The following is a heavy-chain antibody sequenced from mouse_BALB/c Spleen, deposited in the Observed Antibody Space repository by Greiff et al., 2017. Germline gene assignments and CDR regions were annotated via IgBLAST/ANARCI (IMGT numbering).Heavy chain of an antibody. V-gene: IGHV1-80*01. CDR1: GYAFSSYW. Sequence: QVQLQQSGAELVRPGSSVKISCKASGYAFSSYWMNWVKQRPGQGLEWIGQIYPGDGDTNYNGKFKGKATLTADKSSSTAYMQLSSLTSEDSAVYFCARSATVVGFDYWGQGTTLTVSS. CDR2: IYPGDGDT. J-gene: IGHJ2*01. D-gene: IGHD1-1*01. CDR3: ARSATVVGFDY.